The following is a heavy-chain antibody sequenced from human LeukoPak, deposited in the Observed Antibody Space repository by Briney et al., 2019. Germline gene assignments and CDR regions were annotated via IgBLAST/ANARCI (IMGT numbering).Heavy chain of an antibody. Sequence: GGSLRLSCAASGFNFSSYAMGWVRRAPGKGPEWVSSVSGSGRSTYYTDSVKGRFTISRDNSNNTLYLHLNTLIAGDTALYYRAKQGRYRVYSAFDSWGQGALVTVSS. CDR3: AKQGRYRVYSAFDS. J-gene: IGHJ4*02. D-gene: IGHD2-8*01. CDR1: GFNFSSYA. V-gene: IGHV3-23*01. CDR2: VSGSGRST.